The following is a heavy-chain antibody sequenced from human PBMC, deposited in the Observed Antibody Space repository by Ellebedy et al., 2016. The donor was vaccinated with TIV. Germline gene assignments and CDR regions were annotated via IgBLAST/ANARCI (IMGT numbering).Heavy chain of an antibody. J-gene: IGHJ6*02. Sequence: ASVKVSCXASGYTFTSYGISWVRQAPGQGLEWMGWISAYNGNTNYAQKLQGRVTMTTDTSTSTAYMELRSLRSDDTAVYYCARDSRYRNSLTDYYYGMDVWGQGTTVTVSS. CDR1: GYTFTSYG. V-gene: IGHV1-18*01. D-gene: IGHD3-9*01. CDR2: ISAYNGNT. CDR3: ARDSRYRNSLTDYYYGMDV.